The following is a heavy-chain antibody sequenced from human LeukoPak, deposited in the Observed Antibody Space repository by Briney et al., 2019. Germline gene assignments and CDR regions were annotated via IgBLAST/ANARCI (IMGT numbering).Heavy chain of an antibody. V-gene: IGHV1-2*02. CDR1: GYTFTGYY. CDR2: INPNSGGT. Sequence: ASVKVSCKASGYTFTGYYMHWVRQAPGQGLEWMGWINPNSGGTNYAQKFQGRVTMTRDTSISTAYMELSRLRSDDTAVYYCARNRLVVVDYYYYYYMDVWGKGTTVTVSS. CDR3: ARNRLVVVDYYYYYYMDV. J-gene: IGHJ6*03. D-gene: IGHD2-2*01.